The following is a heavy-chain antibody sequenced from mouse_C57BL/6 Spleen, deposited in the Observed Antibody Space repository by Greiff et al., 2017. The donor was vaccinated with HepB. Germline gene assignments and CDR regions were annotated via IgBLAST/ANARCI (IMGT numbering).Heavy chain of an antibody. J-gene: IGHJ1*03. Sequence: QVHVKQSGPGLVQPSQSLSITCTVSGFSLTSYGVHWVRQSPGKGLEWLGVIWSGGSTDYNAAFISRLSISKDNSKSQVFVKMNSLQADDTAIYYCARNFPITTVVDWYFDVWGTGTTVTVSS. D-gene: IGHD1-1*01. CDR2: IWSGGST. CDR1: GFSLTSYG. CDR3: ARNFPITTVVDWYFDV. V-gene: IGHV2-2*01.